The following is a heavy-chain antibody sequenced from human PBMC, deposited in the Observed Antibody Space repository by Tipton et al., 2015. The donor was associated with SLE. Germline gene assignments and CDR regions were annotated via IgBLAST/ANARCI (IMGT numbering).Heavy chain of an antibody. CDR1: GGSVSSGNYY. J-gene: IGHJ6*03. D-gene: IGHD2-2*02. CDR2: IYTSGST. V-gene: IGHV4-61*02. Sequence: TLSLTCAVSGGSVSSGNYYWSWIRQPAGKGLEWIGRIYTSGSTNYNPSLKSRVTISVDTSKNQFSLNLSSVTAADSAIYYCAREKVSTDIRPYYYSSMDVWGKGTTVTVSS. CDR3: AREKVSTDIRPYYYSSMDV.